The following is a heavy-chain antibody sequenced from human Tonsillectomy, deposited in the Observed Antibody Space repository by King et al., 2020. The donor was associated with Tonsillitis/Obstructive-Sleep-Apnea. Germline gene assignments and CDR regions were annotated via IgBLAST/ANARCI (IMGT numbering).Heavy chain of an antibody. Sequence: VQLVESGGGLVQPGGSLRLSCAASGFSFSRYDMHWVRQPTGKGLECVSAIGTAGDTYYAGSVKGRFTISRENAKNSLYLQMNSLRAGDTAVYYCARGAYCSSTGCYSPDAFAIWGQGTMVTVSS. D-gene: IGHD2-2*02. V-gene: IGHV3-13*01. CDR3: ARGAYCSSTGCYSPDAFAI. CDR1: GFSFSRYD. J-gene: IGHJ3*02. CDR2: IGTAGDT.